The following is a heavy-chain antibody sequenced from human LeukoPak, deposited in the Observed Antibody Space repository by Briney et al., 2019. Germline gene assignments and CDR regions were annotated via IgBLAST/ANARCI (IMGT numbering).Heavy chain of an antibody. J-gene: IGHJ4*02. CDR3: AKDNALAPDYCSGGSCYLATFDY. CDR2: ISGSGGST. CDR1: GFTFSSYA. D-gene: IGHD2-15*01. V-gene: IGHV3-23*01. Sequence: PGGSLRLSCAASGFTFSSYAMSWVRQAPGKGLEWVSGISGSGGSTHYADSVKGRFTISRDNSKNTLYLQMNSLRAEDTAVCFCAKDNALAPDYCSGGSCYLATFDYWGQGTLVTVSS.